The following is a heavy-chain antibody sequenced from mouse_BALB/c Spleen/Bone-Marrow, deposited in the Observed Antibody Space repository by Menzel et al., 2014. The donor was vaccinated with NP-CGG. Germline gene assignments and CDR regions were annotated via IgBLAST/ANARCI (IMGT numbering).Heavy chain of an antibody. CDR3: ASYVYGYYFDY. Sequence: VQLKESGAELVKPGASVKLSCTASGFNIKDTYMHWVKQRPEQGLEWIGRIDPANGNTKYDPKFQGKATITADTSSNTAYLQLSSLTSEDTAVYYCASYVYGYYFDYWGQGTTLIVSS. CDR2: IDPANGNT. V-gene: IGHV14-3*02. D-gene: IGHD2-2*01. J-gene: IGHJ2*01. CDR1: GFNIKDTY.